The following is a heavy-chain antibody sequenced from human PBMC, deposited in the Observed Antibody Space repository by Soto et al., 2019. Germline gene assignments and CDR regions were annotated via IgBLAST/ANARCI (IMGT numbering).Heavy chain of an antibody. V-gene: IGHV1-69*01. Sequence: VQLVQSGAEVKKPGSSVKVSCKASGDTSTTYVTSWVRQAPGQGPEWIGGINPMSRTAKYSEKYNGRVTITADESTNTAYMDLSSLKSEDTAIYYCARGGSGYVWFNEFWGQGTLVTVSS. CDR3: ARGGSGYVWFNEF. CDR2: INPMSRTA. J-gene: IGHJ4*02. CDR1: GDTSTTYV. D-gene: IGHD3-22*01.